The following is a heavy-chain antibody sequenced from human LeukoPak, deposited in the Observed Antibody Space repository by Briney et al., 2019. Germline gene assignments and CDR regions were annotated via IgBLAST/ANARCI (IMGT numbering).Heavy chain of an antibody. CDR1: GFTFSSYA. Sequence: GGSLRLSCAASGFTFSSYAMHWVRQAPGKGLEWVAVISYDGSNKYYADSVKGRFTISRGNSKNTLYLQMNSLRAEDTAVYYCARDRHDYYDSSGLLDYWGQGTLVTVSS. D-gene: IGHD3-22*01. CDR2: ISYDGSNK. J-gene: IGHJ4*02. CDR3: ARDRHDYYDSSGLLDY. V-gene: IGHV3-30*04.